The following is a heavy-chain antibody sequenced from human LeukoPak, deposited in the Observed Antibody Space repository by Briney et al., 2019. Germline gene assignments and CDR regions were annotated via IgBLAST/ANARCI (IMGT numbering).Heavy chain of an antibody. CDR3: AGGMDV. Sequence: GGSLRLSCAASGFTFSNYWMSWVRQAPGKGLEWVANIKQDGSEKYYVDSVKGRFTISRDNAKNSLYLQMSSPRAEDTAVYYCAGGMDVRGQGTTVTVSS. V-gene: IGHV3-7*03. CDR2: IKQDGSEK. CDR1: GFTFSNYW. J-gene: IGHJ6*02.